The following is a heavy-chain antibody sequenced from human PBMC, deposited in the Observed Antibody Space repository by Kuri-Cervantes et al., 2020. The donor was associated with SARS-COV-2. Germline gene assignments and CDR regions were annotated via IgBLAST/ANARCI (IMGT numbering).Heavy chain of an antibody. CDR3: ATLEAFYVRLPLGMDV. V-gene: IGHV1-3*01. J-gene: IGHJ6*02. Sequence: AVTVSCKASGYTFTSYAMHWVRQAPGQKLEWMGWINAGHGNTKYSQKFQGRITITSDTSASTAYMEVSSLRSEDTAVYSCATLEAFYVRLPLGMDVWCQGTTVTVSS. D-gene: IGHD5/OR15-5a*01. CDR1: GYTFTSYA. CDR2: INAGHGNT.